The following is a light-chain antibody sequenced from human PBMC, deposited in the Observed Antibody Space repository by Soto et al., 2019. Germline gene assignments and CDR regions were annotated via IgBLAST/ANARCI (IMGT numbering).Light chain of an antibody. J-gene: IGKJ1*01. CDR2: GAS. CDR3: QQYGSSGT. V-gene: IGKV3-20*01. CDR1: QSVSNNY. Sequence: EIVLTQSPVTLSLSPGEXATLYCRASQSVSNNYLAWYQQKPGQAPRILIYGASNRATGIPDRFSGSGSGTDFTLTISRLEPEDVAVYYCQQYGSSGTFGQGTKVDIK.